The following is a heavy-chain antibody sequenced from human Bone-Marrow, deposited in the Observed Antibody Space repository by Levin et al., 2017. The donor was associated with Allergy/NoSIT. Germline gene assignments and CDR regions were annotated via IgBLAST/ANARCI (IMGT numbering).Heavy chain of an antibody. CDR2: IIPILGMT. V-gene: IGHV1-69*02. Sequence: SVKVSCKAAGGTPESYTFHWVRQAPGQGLEWMGRIIPILGMTDHAQKFQGRVAITADISTKTAYMDLSSLTSEDTAVYYCAGGLRGIIQYYGMDVWGQGTTVTVSS. J-gene: IGHJ6*02. CDR1: GGTPESYT. CDR3: AGGLRGIIQYYGMDV. D-gene: IGHD3-16*02.